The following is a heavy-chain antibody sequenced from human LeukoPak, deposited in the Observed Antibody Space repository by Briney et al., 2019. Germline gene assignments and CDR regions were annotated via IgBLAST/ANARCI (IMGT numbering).Heavy chain of an antibody. D-gene: IGHD5-18*01. Sequence: ASVKVSCKASGYTFTSYGISWVRQAPGQGLEWMGWISAYNGNTNYAQKLQGRVTMTTDTSTSTAYMELRSLRSDDTAVYYCARQSSPHVDTAMVCVTYWGQGTLVTVSS. V-gene: IGHV1-18*01. CDR3: ARQSSPHVDTAMVCVTY. CDR2: ISAYNGNT. CDR1: GYTFTSYG. J-gene: IGHJ4*02.